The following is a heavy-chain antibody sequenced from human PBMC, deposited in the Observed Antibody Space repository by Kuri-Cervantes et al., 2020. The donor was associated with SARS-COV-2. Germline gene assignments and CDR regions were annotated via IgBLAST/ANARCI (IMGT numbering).Heavy chain of an antibody. J-gene: IGHJ4*02. CDR3: AKGLAVAGSEDDS. Sequence: GESLKISCAASGFTFSSYAMTWVRQAPGKGLEWVSSLSVSGGNTYYADSVKGRFTISRDNSRNTLYLQMNSLSAEDTAVYYCAKGLAVAGSEDDSWGQGTLVTVSS. D-gene: IGHD6-19*01. CDR1: GFTFSSYA. V-gene: IGHV3-23*01. CDR2: LSVSGGNT.